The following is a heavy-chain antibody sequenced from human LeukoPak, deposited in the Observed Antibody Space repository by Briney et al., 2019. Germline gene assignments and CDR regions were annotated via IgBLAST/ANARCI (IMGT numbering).Heavy chain of an antibody. V-gene: IGHV3-7*01. J-gene: IGHJ4*02. CDR3: ASGGYFDD. D-gene: IGHD3-16*01. CDR2: IKPDGTEK. CDR1: GFTFSSYW. Sequence: PGGSLRLSCAASGFTFSSYWMSWVRQAPGKGLEWVASIKPDGTEKYYGDSLKGRFTISRDNAKNSLYLQMNSLTAEDTAAYYCASGGYFDDWGQGTLVTVSS.